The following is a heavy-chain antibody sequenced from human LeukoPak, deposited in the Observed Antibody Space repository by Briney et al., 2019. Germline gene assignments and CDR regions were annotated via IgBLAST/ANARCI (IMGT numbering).Heavy chain of an antibody. V-gene: IGHV5-51*01. CDR1: GYSFTSYW. D-gene: IGHD2-2*01. CDR3: ARRGGYCSSTNCYADYYYGMDV. CDR2: IYPGDSDT. J-gene: IGHJ6*02. Sequence: GESLKISCKGSGYSFTSYWIGWVRQMPGKGLEWMGIIYPGDSDTTYSPSFQGQVTISADKSISTAYLQWSSLKASDTAMYYCARRGGYCSSTNCYADYYYGMDVWGQGTTVTVSS.